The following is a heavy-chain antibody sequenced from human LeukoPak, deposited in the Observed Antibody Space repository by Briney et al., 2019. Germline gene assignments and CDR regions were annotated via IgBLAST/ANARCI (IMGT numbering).Heavy chain of an antibody. Sequence: GGSLRLSCAASGFTFSSSGMHWVRQAPGKGLEWVAVILYNGSNKYYADSVKGRFTISRDNSKNTLYLQMNSLRVEDTAVYYCVRAGGYCSGGSCYRGYSWFDPWGQGTLVTASS. D-gene: IGHD2-15*01. V-gene: IGHV3-33*01. J-gene: IGHJ5*02. CDR2: ILYNGSNK. CDR1: GFTFSSSG. CDR3: VRAGGYCSGGSCYRGYSWFDP.